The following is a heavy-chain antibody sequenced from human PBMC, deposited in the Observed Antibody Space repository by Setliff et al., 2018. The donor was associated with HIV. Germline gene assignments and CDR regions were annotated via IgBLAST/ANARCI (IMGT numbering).Heavy chain of an antibody. D-gene: IGHD1-26*01. CDR1: GFTFSDFY. Sequence: GESLKISCATSGFTFSDFYMAWVRQAAGKGLEWVAYSSGGGTVYYADSVKGRFTISRDNAKSSVFLQMNSLRADDTAIYYCARLDYFCPTTKCEHPDHWGQGTLVTVSS. J-gene: IGHJ4*02. CDR3: ARLDYFCPTTKCEHPDH. CDR2: SSGGGTV. V-gene: IGHV3-11*04.